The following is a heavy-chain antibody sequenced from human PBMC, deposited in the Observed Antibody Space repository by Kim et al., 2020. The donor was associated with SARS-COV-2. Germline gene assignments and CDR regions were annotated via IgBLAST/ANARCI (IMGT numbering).Heavy chain of an antibody. CDR1: GGSFSGYY. Sequence: SETLSLTCAVYGGSFSGYYWSWIRQPPGKGLEWIGEINHSGSTNYNPSLKSRVTISVETSKNQFSLKLSSVTAADTAVYYCARGTRQWLVRGPYYYYMDAWGKGTTVTVSS. D-gene: IGHD6-19*01. V-gene: IGHV4-34*01. CDR3: ARGTRQWLVRGPYYYYMDA. CDR2: INHSGST. J-gene: IGHJ6*03.